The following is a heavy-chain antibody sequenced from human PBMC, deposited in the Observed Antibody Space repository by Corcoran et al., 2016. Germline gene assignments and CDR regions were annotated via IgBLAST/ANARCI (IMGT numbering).Heavy chain of an antibody. D-gene: IGHD3-3*01. CDR3: AKDRPRDNDFWRQLGYGMDV. J-gene: IGHJ6*02. V-gene: IGHV3-30*18. CDR1: GFMFSNYG. Sequence: QVQLVESGGGVVQPGRSLRLSCAASGFMFSNYGMHWVRQAPGKGLEWVAVISYDGSNKYYADSVKGRFTMSRDISKNTLYLQMNSLRAEDTAMYYCAKDRPRDNDFWRQLGYGMDVWGQGTTVTVSS. CDR2: ISYDGSNK.